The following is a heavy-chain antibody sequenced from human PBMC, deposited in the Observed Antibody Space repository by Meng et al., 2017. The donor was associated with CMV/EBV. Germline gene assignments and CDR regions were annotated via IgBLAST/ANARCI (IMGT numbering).Heavy chain of an antibody. CDR1: GFTFSSYA. CDR3: TTEETYCSSTSCYTGSYYYYGMDV. V-gene: IGHV3-15*01. CDR2: IKSKTDGGTT. D-gene: IGHD2-2*02. Sequence: GGSLRLSCAASGFTFSSYAMHWVRQAPGKGLEWVGRIKSKTDGGTTDYAAPVKGRFTISRDDSKNTLYLQMNSLKTEDTAVYYCTTEETYCSSTSCYTGSYYYYGMDVWGQGTTVTVSS. J-gene: IGHJ6*02.